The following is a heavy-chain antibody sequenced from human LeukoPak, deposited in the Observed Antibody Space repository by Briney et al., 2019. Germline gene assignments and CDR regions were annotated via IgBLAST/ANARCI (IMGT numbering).Heavy chain of an antibody. D-gene: IGHD2-21*02. CDR3: ARLGLRGDYADY. J-gene: IGHJ4*02. CDR2: IHYSATT. Sequence: SETLSLTCTVSGGSISSYYWSWIRQPPGKGLEWIGYIHYSATTNYNPSLKSRVTMSVDTSKNQFSLKLSSVTAADTAVYYCARLGLRGDYADYWGQGTLVTVSS. V-gene: IGHV4-59*08. CDR1: GGSISSYY.